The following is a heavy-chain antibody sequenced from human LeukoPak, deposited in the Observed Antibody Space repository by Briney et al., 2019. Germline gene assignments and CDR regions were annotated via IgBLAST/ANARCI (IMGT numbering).Heavy chain of an antibody. V-gene: IGHV1-24*01. CDR1: GYTLTELS. CDR3: ATYIAVAGTGYFDY. D-gene: IGHD6-19*01. Sequence: ASVKVSCKVSGYTLTELSMHWVRQAPGKGLEWMGGFDPEDGETIYAQKFQGRVTMTEDTSTDTAYMELSSLRSEDTAVYYCATYIAVAGTGYFDYWGQEPWSPSPQ. CDR2: FDPEDGET. J-gene: IGHJ4*01.